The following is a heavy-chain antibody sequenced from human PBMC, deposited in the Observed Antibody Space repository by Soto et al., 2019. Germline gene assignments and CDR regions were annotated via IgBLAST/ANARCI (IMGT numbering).Heavy chain of an antibody. V-gene: IGHV4-4*07. CDR2: SYTSGST. J-gene: IGHJ2*01. CDR3: ARDGPYDSSGYYPRFNWYFDL. CDR1: GGSISSYY. Sequence: QVQLQESGPGLVKPSETLSLTCTVSGGSISSYYWSWIRQPAGKGLEWIGRSYTSGSTNYNPSLKSRVTMSVDTSKNQFSLKLSSVTAADTAVYYCARDGPYDSSGYYPRFNWYFDLWGRGTLVTVSS. D-gene: IGHD3-22*01.